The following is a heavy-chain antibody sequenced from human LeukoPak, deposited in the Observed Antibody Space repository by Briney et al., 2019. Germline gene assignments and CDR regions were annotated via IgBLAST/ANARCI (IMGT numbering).Heavy chain of an antibody. Sequence: ASVKVSCKASGYTFTGYYMHWVRQAPGQRLEWIGWINAGNGNTKYSQKFQGRVTITRDTSASTAYMELSSLRSEDTAVYYCAREERGIVATREFDYWGQGTLVTVSS. CDR3: AREERGIVATREFDY. V-gene: IGHV1-3*01. CDR1: GYTFTGYY. CDR2: INAGNGNT. J-gene: IGHJ4*02. D-gene: IGHD5-12*01.